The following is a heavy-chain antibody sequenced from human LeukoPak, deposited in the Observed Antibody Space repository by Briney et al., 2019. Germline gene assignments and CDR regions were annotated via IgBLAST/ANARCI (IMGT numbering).Heavy chain of an antibody. Sequence: PSETLSLTCTVSGGSISSSSYYWGWIRQPPGKGLEWIGSIYYSGSTYYNPSLKSRVTISVDTSKNQFSLKLSSVTAADTAVYYCARLWGVATGWGQGTLVTVSS. V-gene: IGHV4-39*07. J-gene: IGHJ4*02. D-gene: IGHD2-21*02. CDR1: GGSISSSSYY. CDR3: ARLWGVATG. CDR2: IYYSGST.